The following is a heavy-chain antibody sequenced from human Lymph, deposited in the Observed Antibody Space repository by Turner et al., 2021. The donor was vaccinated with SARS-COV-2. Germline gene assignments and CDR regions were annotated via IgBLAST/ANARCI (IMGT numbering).Heavy chain of an antibody. CDR2: MDPNSGNT. J-gene: IGHJ5*02. CDR3: ARAAQLTVWFDP. Sequence: QVQLVQSGAEVKTPGASVKVSCMASGYTFTRYDINWVRQATGQGLEWRGWMDPNSGNTGYAKKFQGRVTMTRNTSISTAYMELSSLRSEDTAVYYCARAAQLTVWFDPWGQGTLVTVSS. CDR1: GYTFTRYD. D-gene: IGHD3-9*01. V-gene: IGHV1-8*01.